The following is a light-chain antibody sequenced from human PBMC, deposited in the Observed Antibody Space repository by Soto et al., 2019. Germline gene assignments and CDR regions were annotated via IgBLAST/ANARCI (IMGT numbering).Light chain of an antibody. V-gene: IGLV2-11*01. Sequence: QSALTQPRSVSGSPGQSVTISCTGTSSDVGGYNYVSWYQQHPDKAPKLMIYDVSKRPSGVPDRFSGSKSGNTASLTISGLQAEDEADYYCFSYAGSYTPYVFGTGTKLTVL. CDR2: DVS. J-gene: IGLJ1*01. CDR1: SSDVGGYNY. CDR3: FSYAGSYTPYV.